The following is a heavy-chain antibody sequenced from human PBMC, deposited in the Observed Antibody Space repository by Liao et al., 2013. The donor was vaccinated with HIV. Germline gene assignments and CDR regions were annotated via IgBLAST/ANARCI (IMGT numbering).Heavy chain of an antibody. CDR1: GDAISSATHY. CDR3: ARGGVVHLTY. J-gene: IGHJ4*02. V-gene: IGHV4-61*02. D-gene: IGHD3-10*01. Sequence: QVQLQESGPRLVKPSQTLSLTCTVSGDAISSATHYWSWIRQPAGKGLEWIGRVSASGGAVYNPSLKSRVTMSVDTSKTSSPELKSVIAADTAIYYCARGGVVHLTYWGQGNPG. CDR2: VSASGGA.